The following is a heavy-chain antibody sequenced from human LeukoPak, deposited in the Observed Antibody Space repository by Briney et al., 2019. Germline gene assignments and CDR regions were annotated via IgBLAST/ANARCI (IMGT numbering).Heavy chain of an antibody. Sequence: SETLSLTCTVSGGSISSYYWSWIRQPPGKGLEWIGYIYYSGSTNYNPSLKSRVTISVDTSKNQFSLKLSSVTAADTAVYYCARDYYDSSGPYYYYCMDVWGKGTTVTVSS. V-gene: IGHV4-59*01. CDR3: ARDYYDSSGPYYYYCMDV. CDR1: GGSISSYY. D-gene: IGHD3-22*01. J-gene: IGHJ6*03. CDR2: IYYSGST.